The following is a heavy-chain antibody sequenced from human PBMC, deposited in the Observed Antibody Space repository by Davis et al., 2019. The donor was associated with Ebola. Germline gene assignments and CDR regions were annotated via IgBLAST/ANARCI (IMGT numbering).Heavy chain of an antibody. J-gene: IGHJ6*02. D-gene: IGHD1-20*01. CDR3: ARDWYNWNDVFYYYYGMDV. Sequence: GESLKISCAASGFTFSSYSMNWVRQAPGKGLEWVSSISSSSSYIYYADSVKGRFTISRDNAKNSLYLQMNSLRAEDTAVYYCARDWYNWNDVFYYYYGMDVWGQGTTVTVSS. CDR1: GFTFSSYS. V-gene: IGHV3-21*01. CDR2: ISSSSSYI.